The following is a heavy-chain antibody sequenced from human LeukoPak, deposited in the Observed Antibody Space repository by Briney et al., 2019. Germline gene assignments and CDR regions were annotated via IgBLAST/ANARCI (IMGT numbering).Heavy chain of an antibody. CDR3: ARSWSGYYYDSSGYYYGGDY. V-gene: IGHV1-18*01. Sequence: ASVKVSCKASGYTFTSYGISWVRQAPGQGLEWMGWISAYNGNTNYAQKLQGRVTMTTDTSTSTAYMELRSLRSDDRAVYYCARSWSGYYYDSSGYYYGGDYWGQGTLVTVSS. J-gene: IGHJ4*02. D-gene: IGHD3-22*01. CDR1: GYTFTSYG. CDR2: ISAYNGNT.